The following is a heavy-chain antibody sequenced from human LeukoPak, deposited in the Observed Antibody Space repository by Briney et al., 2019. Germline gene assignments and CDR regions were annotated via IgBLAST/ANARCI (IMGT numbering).Heavy chain of an antibody. CDR2: IRVDGSEK. CDR3: VRHSSGYS. V-gene: IGHV3-7*01. CDR1: GFKFSSEW. J-gene: IGHJ4*02. Sequence: PGGSLSLSCAASGFKFSSEWMRWVRQAPGKGLEWVANIRVDGSEKYYVGSVKGRFTISSDNAKNSLYLQMSSLRAEYTAVYYCVRHSSGYSWGQGTLVTVSS. D-gene: IGHD3-22*01.